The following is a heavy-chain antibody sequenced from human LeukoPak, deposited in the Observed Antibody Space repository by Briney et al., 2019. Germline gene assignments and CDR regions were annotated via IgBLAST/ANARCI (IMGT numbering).Heavy chain of an antibody. D-gene: IGHD3-22*01. J-gene: IGHJ6*02. Sequence: GGSLRLSCAASGFTFSSYAMHWVRQAPGKGLEWVAVISYDGSNKYYADSVKGRFTISRDNSKNTLYLQMNSLRAEDTAVYYCARDRLYYYDSSASYGMDVWGQGTTVTVSS. CDR3: ARDRLYYYDSSASYGMDV. V-gene: IGHV3-30*04. CDR2: ISYDGSNK. CDR1: GFTFSSYA.